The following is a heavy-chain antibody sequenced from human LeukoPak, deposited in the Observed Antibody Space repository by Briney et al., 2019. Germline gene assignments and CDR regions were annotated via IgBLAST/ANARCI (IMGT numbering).Heavy chain of an antibody. CDR1: GVSITDYY. CDR3: ARHPLRGGFDY. CDR2: IFHTGDT. V-gene: IGHV4-59*08. Sequence: MTSETLSLICTVSGVSITDYYWSWIRQPPGKGLEWIAYIFHTGDTRYNPSLKSRITISLDTSKNQFSLKLNSVTAADTAVYYCARHPLRGGFDYWGQGTLVTVSS. J-gene: IGHJ4*02.